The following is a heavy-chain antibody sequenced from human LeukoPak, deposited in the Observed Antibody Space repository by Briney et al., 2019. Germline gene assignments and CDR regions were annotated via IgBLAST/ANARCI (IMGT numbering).Heavy chain of an antibody. CDR1: GFTFSSNW. V-gene: IGHV3-74*01. CDR2: INTDGTNT. D-gene: IGHD1-1*01. Sequence: GGSLRLSCAASGFTFSSNWMNWVRQAPGKGLVWVSRINTDGTNTVYADSVEGRFTISRDNAKHTLYLQMNSLKNEDTAVYYCAKDRLWNSFDSWGQGTLVTVSS. J-gene: IGHJ4*02. CDR3: AKDRLWNSFDS.